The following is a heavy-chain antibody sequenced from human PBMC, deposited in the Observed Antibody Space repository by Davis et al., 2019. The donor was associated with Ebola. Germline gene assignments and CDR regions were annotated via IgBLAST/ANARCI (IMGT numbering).Heavy chain of an antibody. J-gene: IGHJ4*02. CDR2: ISYDETDK. CDR1: GFTFSSYA. CDR3: ASGSGSLD. D-gene: IGHD3-10*01. V-gene: IGHV3-30-3*01. Sequence: GESLKISCAASGFTFSSYAMSWVRQAPGKGLEWMAMISYDETDKYYADSVKGRFIISRDNSKNTLYLHMNRLRPEDTAVYYCASGSGSLDWGQGTLVTVS.